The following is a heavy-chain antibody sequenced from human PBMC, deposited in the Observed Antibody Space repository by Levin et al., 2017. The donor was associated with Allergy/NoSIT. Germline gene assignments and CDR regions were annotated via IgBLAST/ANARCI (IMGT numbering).Heavy chain of an antibody. CDR2: INTNTGNP. CDR3: ARVMSPIEFGELGREYFDR. Sequence: PGESLKISCKTSGYTFNTFTMNWVRQAPGQGLEWMGWINTNTGNPTYAQGFAGRFVFSLDTSVNTTYLQINSLKTEDTAVYYCARVMSPIEFGELGREYFDRWGRGTLVTVSS. CDR1: GYTFNTFT. J-gene: IGHJ2*01. D-gene: IGHD3-10*01. V-gene: IGHV7-4-1*02.